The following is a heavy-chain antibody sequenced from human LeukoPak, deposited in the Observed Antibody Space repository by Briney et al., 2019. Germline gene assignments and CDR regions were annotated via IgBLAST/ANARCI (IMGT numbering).Heavy chain of an antibody. D-gene: IGHD3-3*01. J-gene: IGHJ6*04. CDR2: ISSSSSYI. V-gene: IGHV3-21*01. Sequence: GGSLRLSCAASGFTFSSYSMNWVRHAPGKGLEWVSSISSSSSYIYYADSVKGRFTISRDNAKNSLYLQMNSLRAEDTAVYYCATVLRFLEWSPVWGKGTTVTVSS. CDR3: ATVLRFLEWSPV. CDR1: GFTFSSYS.